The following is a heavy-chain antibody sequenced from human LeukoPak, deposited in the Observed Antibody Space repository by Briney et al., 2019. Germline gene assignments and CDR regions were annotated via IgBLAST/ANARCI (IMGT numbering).Heavy chain of an antibody. CDR2: IKQDGSEK. J-gene: IGHJ4*02. Sequence: PGGSLRLSCAASGFTFNAYWMSWVRQAPGKGLEWVANIKQDGSEKYYVDSVKGRFTISRDNAKNSLYLQMNSLRAEDTAVYYCHSIAAAGTGYWGQGILVTVSS. CDR3: HSIAAAGTGY. CDR1: GFTFNAYW. V-gene: IGHV3-7*01. D-gene: IGHD6-13*01.